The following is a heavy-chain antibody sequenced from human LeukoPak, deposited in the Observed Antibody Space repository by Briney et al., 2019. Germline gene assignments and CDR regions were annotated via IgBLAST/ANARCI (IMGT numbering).Heavy chain of an antibody. CDR1: GFTFSSYA. CDR2: ISGSGGST. V-gene: IGHV3-23*01. J-gene: IGHJ4*02. CDR3: AKSLSSGYYYGVFDY. Sequence: GGSLRLSCAASGFTFSSYAMRWVSQAPGKGLEWVSAISGSGGSTYYADSVKGRFTISRDNSKNTLYLQMNSLRAEDTAVYYCAKSLSSGYYYGVFDYWGQGTLVTVSS. D-gene: IGHD3-22*01.